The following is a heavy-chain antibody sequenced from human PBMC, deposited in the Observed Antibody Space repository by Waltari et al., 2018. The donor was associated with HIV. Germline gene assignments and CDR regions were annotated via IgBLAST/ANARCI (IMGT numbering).Heavy chain of an antibody. CDR3: ARLIREGYNDWYFDL. V-gene: IGHV3-7*01. D-gene: IGHD1-20*01. Sequence: EVELVESGGGLVQAGGALRLSCKVSGFTVSSFWISWVRQGPGKGLEWVANIMEDGTEKNYLESVKGRFTISKDSLKNSAYLTLNNMTAGDTAVYFCARLIREGYNDWYFDLWGRGTLITV. CDR1: GFTVSSFW. CDR2: IMEDGTEK. J-gene: IGHJ2*01.